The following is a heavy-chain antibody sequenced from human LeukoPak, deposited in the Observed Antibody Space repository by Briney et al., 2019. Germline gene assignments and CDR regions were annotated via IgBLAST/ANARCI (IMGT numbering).Heavy chain of an antibody. V-gene: IGHV3-74*01. J-gene: IGHJ4*02. CDR3: VGGEVAATLFDY. Sequence: GGSLRLSCAASGFTFSSYWMHWVRQAPGKGLVWVSRINSDGSSTSYADSVKGRFTISRDNAKNTLYLQMNSLRAEDTAVYYCVGGEVAATLFDYWGQGTLVTVSS. D-gene: IGHD2-15*01. CDR2: INSDGSST. CDR1: GFTFSSYW.